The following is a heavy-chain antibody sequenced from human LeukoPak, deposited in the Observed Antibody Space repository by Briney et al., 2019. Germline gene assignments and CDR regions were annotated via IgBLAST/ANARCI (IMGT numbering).Heavy chain of an antibody. V-gene: IGHV3-23*01. D-gene: IGHD3-10*01. Sequence: GGSLRLSCAASGFTFSSYAMNWVRQAPGEGLEWVSAISGSGGSTYYADSVKGRFTISRDNSKNTLYLQMNSLRAEDTAVYYCAKATGGGSGSYPLDYWGQGTLVTVSS. CDR3: AKATGGGSGSYPLDY. CDR2: ISGSGGST. CDR1: GFTFSSYA. J-gene: IGHJ4*02.